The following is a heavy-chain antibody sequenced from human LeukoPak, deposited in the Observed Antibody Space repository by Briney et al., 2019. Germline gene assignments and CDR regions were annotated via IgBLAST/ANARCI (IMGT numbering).Heavy chain of an antibody. V-gene: IGHV3-7*01. D-gene: IGHD6-19*01. CDR3: ARDTPREAVAGLFDY. CDR1: GFTFSSYW. Sequence: QAGGPLTLSCAASGFTFSSYWMSGLRQAPGKGLEGVANIKQEGNEKYYVDYVKGRFTISRDNAKNALYLQMNSLRAEDTAVYYCARDTPREAVAGLFDYWGQGTLVTVSS. CDR2: IKQEGNEK. J-gene: IGHJ4*02.